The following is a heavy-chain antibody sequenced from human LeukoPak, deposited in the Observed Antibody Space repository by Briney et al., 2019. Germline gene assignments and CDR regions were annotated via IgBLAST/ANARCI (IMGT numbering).Heavy chain of an antibody. V-gene: IGHV1-18*01. Sequence: VSVKVSCKASGYTFTSYGISWVRQAPGQGLEWMGWISAYNGNTNYAQKLQGRVTMTTDTSTSTAYMELRSLRSDNTAVYYCARSVDYDSSGYYSYWGQGTLVTVSS. CDR3: ARSVDYDSSGYYSY. J-gene: IGHJ4*02. CDR1: GYTFTSYG. D-gene: IGHD3-22*01. CDR2: ISAYNGNT.